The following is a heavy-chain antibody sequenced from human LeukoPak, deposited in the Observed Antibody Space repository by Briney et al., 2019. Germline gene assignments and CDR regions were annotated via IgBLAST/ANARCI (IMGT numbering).Heavy chain of an antibody. D-gene: IGHD2-21*02. V-gene: IGHV4-4*07. CDR2: IYTSGST. Sequence: SETLSLTCTVSGGSISSYYWSWIRQPAGKGLEWIGRIYTSGSTNYNPSLKSRVTMSVDTSKNQFSLKLSSVTAADTAVYYCARAPIVVVTATHYYYYGMDVWGQGTTVTVSS. CDR3: ARAPIVVVTATHYYYYGMDV. J-gene: IGHJ6*02. CDR1: GGSISSYY.